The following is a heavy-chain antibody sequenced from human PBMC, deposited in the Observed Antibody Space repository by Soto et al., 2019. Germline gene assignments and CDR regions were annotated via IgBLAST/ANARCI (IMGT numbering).Heavy chain of an antibody. CDR2: ISSSSSYI. Sequence: PGGSLRLSCAASGFTFSSYSMNWVRQAPGKGLEWVSSISSSSSYIYYADSVKGRFTISRDNAKNSLYLQMNSLRAEDTAVYYCARDKPYYYGSGDYWGQGTLVTVSS. D-gene: IGHD3-10*01. CDR3: ARDKPYYYGSGDY. J-gene: IGHJ4*02. CDR1: GFTFSSYS. V-gene: IGHV3-21*01.